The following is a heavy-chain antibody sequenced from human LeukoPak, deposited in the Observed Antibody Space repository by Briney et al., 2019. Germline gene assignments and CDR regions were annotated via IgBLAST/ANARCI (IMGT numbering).Heavy chain of an antibody. CDR1: GYSFTSYW. V-gene: IGHV5-51*01. CDR2: INPGDSDT. J-gene: IGHJ4*02. CDR3: ARRDDSKAFDY. Sequence: GESLKISCKGSGYSFTSYWIGWVRQMPGKGLEWMGIINPGDSDTRYSPSFQGQVTISADKSITTVYLQWSSLKASDTAVYYCARRDDSKAFDYWGQGTLVTVSS. D-gene: IGHD3-22*01.